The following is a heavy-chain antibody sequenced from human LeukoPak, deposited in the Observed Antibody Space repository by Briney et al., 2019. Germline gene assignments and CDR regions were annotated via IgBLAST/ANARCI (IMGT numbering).Heavy chain of an antibody. CDR2: IYYIGST. J-gene: IGHJ4*02. Sequence: SETLSLTCTVSRGSISSYYWSWIRQPPGKGLEWIGYIYYIGSTNYNPPLKSRVTISVHTTKNQFSRKLSSVTAADTAVYYCARRFLYYDSSGYPTRYFDYWGQGTLVTVSS. CDR3: ARRFLYYDSSGYPTRYFDY. D-gene: IGHD3-22*01. CDR1: RGSISSYY. V-gene: IGHV4-59*08.